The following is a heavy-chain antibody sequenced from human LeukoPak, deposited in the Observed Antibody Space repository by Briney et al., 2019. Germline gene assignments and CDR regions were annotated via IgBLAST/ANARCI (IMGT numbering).Heavy chain of an antibody. CDR3: ARVTITMVRGVIRRRYYYYYMDV. V-gene: IGHV3-7*01. CDR1: GFTFSSYW. CDR2: IKQDGSEK. Sequence: GGSLRLPCAASGFTFSSYWMSWVRQAPGKGLEWVANIKQDGSEKYYVDSVKGRFTISRDNAKNSLYLQMNSLRAEDTAVYYCARVTITMVRGVIRRRYYYYYMDVWGKGTTVTVSS. D-gene: IGHD3-10*01. J-gene: IGHJ6*03.